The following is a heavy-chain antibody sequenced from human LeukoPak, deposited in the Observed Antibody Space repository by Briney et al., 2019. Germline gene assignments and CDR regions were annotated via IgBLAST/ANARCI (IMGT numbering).Heavy chain of an antibody. Sequence: PGGSLRLSCAASGFAFSNFGIHWARQAPGKGLEWVAFIWYDGSNKYYADSVKGRFTISRDNSKNTLYLQMNSLRAEDTAVYYCAKDQRGTYSSDYWGQGTLVTVSS. J-gene: IGHJ4*02. V-gene: IGHV3-30*02. CDR2: IWYDGSNK. D-gene: IGHD1-26*01. CDR3: AKDQRGTYSSDY. CDR1: GFAFSNFG.